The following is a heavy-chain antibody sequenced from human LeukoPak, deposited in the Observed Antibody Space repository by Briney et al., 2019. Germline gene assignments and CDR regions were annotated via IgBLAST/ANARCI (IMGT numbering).Heavy chain of an antibody. CDR2: ISTSGTR. J-gene: IGHJ4*02. V-gene: IGHV3-48*02. CDR1: GFILTGYT. CDR3: AGGLLRYSDY. Sequence: GGSLRLSCAASGFILTGYTMTWVRQAPGKGLDWISSISTSGTRYYADSVKGRFTVSRDNAKNSLSLQMNSLRDEDTAVYYCAGGLLRYSDYWGRGTLVTVSS. D-gene: IGHD3-9*01.